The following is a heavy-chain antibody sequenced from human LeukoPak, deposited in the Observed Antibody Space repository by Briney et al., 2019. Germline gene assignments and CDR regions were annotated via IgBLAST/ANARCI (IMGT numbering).Heavy chain of an antibody. J-gene: IGHJ4*02. V-gene: IGHV3-30*04. CDR1: GFTFSTYS. D-gene: IGHD3-22*01. CDR2: TSHDGSNK. Sequence: GGPLRLSCAASGFTFSTYSMHWVRQATGKGLEWVAATSHDGSNKNYADSVKGRFTIYRDNSKNTLYLQMNSLRAEDTAVYYCARGGGIVVVTNVNYWGQGTLVTVSS. CDR3: ARGGGIVVVTNVNY.